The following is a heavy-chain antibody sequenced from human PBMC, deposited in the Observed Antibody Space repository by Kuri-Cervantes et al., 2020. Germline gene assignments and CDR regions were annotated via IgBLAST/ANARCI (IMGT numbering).Heavy chain of an antibody. J-gene: IGHJ4*02. Sequence: ASVKVSCKASGYTFTSYDINWVRQATGQGLEWMGWMNPNSGNTGYAQKFQGRVTMTRNTSISTAYMELSSLRSEDTAVYYCARAYSSSWYNHSPEFGYWGQGTLVTVSS. CDR2: MNPNSGNT. V-gene: IGHV1-8*01. CDR3: ARAYSSSWYNHSPEFGY. D-gene: IGHD6-13*01. CDR1: GYTFTSYD.